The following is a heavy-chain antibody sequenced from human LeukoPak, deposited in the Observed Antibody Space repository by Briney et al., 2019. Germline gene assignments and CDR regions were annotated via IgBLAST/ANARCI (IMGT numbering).Heavy chain of an antibody. CDR3: ARAGDYYVSGSYLRY. V-gene: IGHV4-4*02. Sequence: SETLSLTCAVSGGSISSSNWWSWVRQPPGKGLEWIGEIYHSGSTNYNPSLKSRVTISVDTSKNQFSLTLSSVTVADAAVYYCARAGDYYVSGSYLRYWGQGTLVTVSS. D-gene: IGHD3-10*01. CDR1: GGSISSSNW. J-gene: IGHJ4*02. CDR2: IYHSGST.